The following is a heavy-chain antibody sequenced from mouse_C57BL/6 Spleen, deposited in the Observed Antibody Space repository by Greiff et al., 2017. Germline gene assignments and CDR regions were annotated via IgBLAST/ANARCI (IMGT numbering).Heavy chain of an antibody. Sequence: QVQLKESGAELARPGASVKLSCKASGYTFTSYGISWVKQRTGQGLEWIGELYPRSGNTYYNEKFKGKATLTADKSSSTAYMELRSLTSEDSAVYFCARRDYYGSSFHAMDYWGQGTSVTVSS. CDR3: ARRDYYGSSFHAMDY. CDR1: GYTFTSYG. CDR2: LYPRSGNT. J-gene: IGHJ4*01. D-gene: IGHD1-1*01. V-gene: IGHV1-81*01.